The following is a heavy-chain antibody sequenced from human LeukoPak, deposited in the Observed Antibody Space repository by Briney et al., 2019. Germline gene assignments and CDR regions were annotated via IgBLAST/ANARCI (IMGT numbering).Heavy chain of an antibody. CDR3: NRDLDY. Sequence: GGSLRLSRAGSAFIFSDVWMSWVRQAPGKGLEWVARIKTKDEGGAIDYAASVQGRFTISRDDSEKMLYLQMDSLKIDDTGVYYCNRDLDYWRRGSLVTVSS. CDR2: IKTKDEGGAI. V-gene: IGHV3-15*01. J-gene: IGHJ4*02. CDR1: AFIFSDVW.